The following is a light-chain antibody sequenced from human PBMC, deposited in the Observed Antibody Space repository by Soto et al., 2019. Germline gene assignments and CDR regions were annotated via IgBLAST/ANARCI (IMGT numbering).Light chain of an antibody. CDR1: SSDVGGYNY. CDR2: EVS. V-gene: IGLV2-8*01. Sequence: QPVLTQPPSASGSPGQSVTISCTGTSSDVGGYNYVSWYQQHPGKAPNLMIYEVSKRPSGVPDRFSGSKSGNTASLTVSGLQAEDEAYYYCSAYAGSNNWNFGTGTKVTVL. CDR3: SAYAGSNNWN. J-gene: IGLJ1*01.